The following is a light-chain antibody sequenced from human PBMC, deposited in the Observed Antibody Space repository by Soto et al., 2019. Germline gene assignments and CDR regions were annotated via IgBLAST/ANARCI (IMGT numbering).Light chain of an antibody. Sequence: EIVLTRSPAMISLSPGDRATLSCRASQSVSSSYLAWYQHKPGQAPRRLIHGASSRVTGIPDRFSGSGSGTDFSLTITRLEPEDVAVYSCQPYQSLTFGGGTKVDI. V-gene: IGKV3-20*01. CDR2: GAS. J-gene: IGKJ4*01. CDR1: QSVSSSY. CDR3: QPYQSLT.